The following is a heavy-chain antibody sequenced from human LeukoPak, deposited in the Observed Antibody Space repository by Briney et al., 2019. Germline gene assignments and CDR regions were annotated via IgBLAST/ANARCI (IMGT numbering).Heavy chain of an antibody. J-gene: IGHJ4*02. CDR2: MNPNSGNT. D-gene: IGHD1-26*01. CDR1: GYTFPIYD. Sequence: GASVTVSFTTSGYTFPIYDINWVRQATGQGLEWMGWMNPNSGNTGYAQKFQGRVTITRNTSITTAYMELSSLRSEDTAVYYCARGPKWSGSYYYFDYWGQGTLVTVSS. CDR3: ARGPKWSGSYYYFDY. V-gene: IGHV1-8*01.